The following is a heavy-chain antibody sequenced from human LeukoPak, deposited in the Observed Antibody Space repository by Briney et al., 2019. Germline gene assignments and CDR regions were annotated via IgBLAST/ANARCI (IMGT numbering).Heavy chain of an antibody. CDR1: GYTFTSYA. CDR3: ARFISHYYYYMDV. D-gene: IGHD3-10*01. CDR2: INTNTGNP. Sequence: ASVKVSCKASGYTFTSYAMNWVRQAPGQGLEWMGWINTNTGNPTYAQGFTGRFVFSLDISVSTAYLQISSLKAEDTAVYYCARFISHYYYYMDVWGKGTTVTVSS. J-gene: IGHJ6*03. V-gene: IGHV7-4-1*02.